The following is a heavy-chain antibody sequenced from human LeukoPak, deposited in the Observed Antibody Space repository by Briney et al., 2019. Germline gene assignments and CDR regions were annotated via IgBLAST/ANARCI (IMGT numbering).Heavy chain of an antibody. J-gene: IGHJ3*02. Sequence: PSETLSLTCTVSGYSISSGYYWGWIRQPPGRGLEWVGSIYLSGSTYHNPSLKSRVNMSVDTFKNPFSPKPSSVTAADTGVYYCAREGAYCSGGSCYSGAFDIWGQGTMVTVSS. D-gene: IGHD2-15*01. CDR1: GYSISSGYY. V-gene: IGHV4-38-2*02. CDR3: AREGAYCSGGSCYSGAFDI. CDR2: IYLSGST.